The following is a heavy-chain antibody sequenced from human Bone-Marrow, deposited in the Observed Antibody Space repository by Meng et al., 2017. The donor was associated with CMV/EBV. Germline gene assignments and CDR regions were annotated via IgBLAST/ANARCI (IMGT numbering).Heavy chain of an antibody. CDR1: GGSISSYY. Sequence: SETLSLTCTVSGGSISSYYWSWIRQPPGKGLEWIGYIYYSGSTNYNPSLKSRVTISVDTSKNQFSLKLSSVTAADTAVYYCAREHYYDTPMGYFDYWGQGTLVTVSS. CDR3: AREHYYDTPMGYFDY. V-gene: IGHV4-59*01. D-gene: IGHD3-22*01. J-gene: IGHJ4*02. CDR2: IYYSGST.